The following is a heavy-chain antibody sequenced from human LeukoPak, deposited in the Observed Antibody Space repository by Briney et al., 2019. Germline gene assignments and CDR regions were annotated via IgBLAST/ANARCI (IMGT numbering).Heavy chain of an antibody. Sequence: GGSLRLSCAASGFPFSDYSLNWVRQVPGKGLEWVSYISGSTIYYADSVKGRFTISRDNARNSLYLQMNSLRDEDTAVYYCARDHNWAFDSWGQGTLVTVSS. D-gene: IGHD1-1*01. CDR1: GFPFSDYS. J-gene: IGHJ4*02. V-gene: IGHV3-48*02. CDR3: ARDHNWAFDS. CDR2: ISGSTI.